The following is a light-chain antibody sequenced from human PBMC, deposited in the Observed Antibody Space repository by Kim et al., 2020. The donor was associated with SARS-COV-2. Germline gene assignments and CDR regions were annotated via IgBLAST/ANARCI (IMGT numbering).Light chain of an antibody. V-gene: IGLV1-44*01. CDR2: SDN. J-gene: IGLJ3*02. CDR1: RSNFGNNM. Sequence: GQRVTISCRESRSNFGNNMLTWYQQLPGPAPKLLTYSDNYRPSGVPDRFAGSKSGTSASLAISGLQSDDEGDYHCAARDDSLNGWVFGGGTQLTVL. CDR3: AARDDSLNGWV.